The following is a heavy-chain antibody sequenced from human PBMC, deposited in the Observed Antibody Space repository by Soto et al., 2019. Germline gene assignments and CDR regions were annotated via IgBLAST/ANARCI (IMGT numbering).Heavy chain of an antibody. D-gene: IGHD3-10*01. CDR1: GGSISSYY. V-gene: IGHV4-59*08. CDR3: ARGYYYGPGYYYYMDV. CDR2: IYYSGST. Sequence: ETLSLTCTVSGGSISSYYWSWIRQPPGKGLEWIGYIYYSGSTNYNPSLKSRVTISVDTSKSQFSLKLSSVTAADTAVYYCARGYYYGPGYYYYMDVWGKGTTVTVAS. J-gene: IGHJ6*03.